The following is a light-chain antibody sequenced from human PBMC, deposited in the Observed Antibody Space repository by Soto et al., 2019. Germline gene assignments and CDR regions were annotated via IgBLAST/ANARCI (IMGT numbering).Light chain of an antibody. CDR1: SSDVGGYNY. CDR3: STYTSSSTYVV. Sequence: QPVLTQPASVSGSPGQSITISCTGTSSDVGGYNYVSWYQQHPGKSPKLMIYDVSNRPSGVSNRFSGSKSGNTASLTISGLQAEDEADYYSSTYTSSSTYVVFGGGTKHTFL. J-gene: IGLJ2*01. CDR2: DVS. V-gene: IGLV2-14*01.